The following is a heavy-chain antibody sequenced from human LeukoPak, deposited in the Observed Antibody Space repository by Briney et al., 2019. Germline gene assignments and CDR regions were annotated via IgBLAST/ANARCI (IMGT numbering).Heavy chain of an antibody. Sequence: GGSLRLSCTTSGYNFRAYWMGWVRQAPGKGLEWVANIHQHGSRENYLDSVKGRFTISRDNAKSSIYLQMNSLRAEDTAVYYCARDSEDIVVVPATYGVTNSYYYYMDVWGKGTTVTVSS. CDR3: ARDSEDIVVVPATYGVTNSYYYYMDV. V-gene: IGHV3-7*01. J-gene: IGHJ6*03. CDR2: IHQHGSRE. CDR1: GYNFRAYW. D-gene: IGHD2-2*01.